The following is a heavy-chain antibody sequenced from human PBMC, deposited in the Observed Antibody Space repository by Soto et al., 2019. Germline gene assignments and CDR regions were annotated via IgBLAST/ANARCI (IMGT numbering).Heavy chain of an antibody. CDR1: GFTFSTYS. CDR3: AREYTAWPLAYGLDV. CDR2: ISSRSDI. V-gene: IGHV3-21*01. Sequence: GGSLRLSCVGSGFTFSTYSINWVRQAPGKGLEWVSSISSRSDIYYADSVKGRFTISRDNAKNSVSLQMNSLRAEDTAVYCCAREYTAWPLAYGLDVWGQGTTVTVSS. J-gene: IGHJ6*02. D-gene: IGHD2-2*02.